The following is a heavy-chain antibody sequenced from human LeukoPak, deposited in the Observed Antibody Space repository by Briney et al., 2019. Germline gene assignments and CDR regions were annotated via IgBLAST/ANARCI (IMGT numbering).Heavy chain of an antibody. Sequence: SVKVSCKASGGTFSSYAISWVRQAPGQGLEWMGGIIPIFGTANYAQKFQGRVTITADESTSTAYMELSSLRSEDTAVYYCARSEGAGYYGSGNCFDPWGQGTLVTVSS. CDR2: IIPIFGTA. V-gene: IGHV1-69*13. CDR3: ARSEGAGYYGSGNCFDP. D-gene: IGHD3-10*01. CDR1: GGTFSSYA. J-gene: IGHJ5*02.